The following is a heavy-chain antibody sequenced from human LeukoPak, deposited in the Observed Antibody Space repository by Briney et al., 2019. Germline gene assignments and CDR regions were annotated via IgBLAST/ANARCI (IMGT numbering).Heavy chain of an antibody. D-gene: IGHD5-18*01. J-gene: IGHJ4*02. CDR1: GFTFSSYG. CDR3: AKTDTAMVGPDY. V-gene: IGHV3-30*18. CDR2: ISYDGSNK. Sequence: PGGSLRLSCAASGFTFSSYGMHWVRQAPGKGLEWVAVISYDGSNKYYADSVKGRFTISRDNSKNTLYLQMNSLRAEDTAVYYCAKTDTAMVGPDYWGQGTLVTVSS.